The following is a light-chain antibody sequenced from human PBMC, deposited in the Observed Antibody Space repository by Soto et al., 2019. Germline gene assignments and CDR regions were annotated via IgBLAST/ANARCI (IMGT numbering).Light chain of an antibody. CDR1: QSIRSY. Sequence: DIQMTQSPSSLSASVGDRVTITCRASQSIRSYLTWYQQKPGKATKLLIYAASSLQSGVPSRFSGSGSGTDFTLTISSLQPEDFATYYCQQSYSTPRTFGQGTKVEIK. V-gene: IGKV1-39*01. CDR3: QQSYSTPRT. J-gene: IGKJ1*01. CDR2: AAS.